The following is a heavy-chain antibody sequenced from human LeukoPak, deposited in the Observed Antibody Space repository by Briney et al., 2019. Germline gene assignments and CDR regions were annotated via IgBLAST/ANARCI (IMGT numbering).Heavy chain of an antibody. V-gene: IGHV4-31*03. Sequence: SETLSLTCTVSGGSISSGGYYWSWIRQHPGKGLEWIGYIYYSGSTYYNPSLKSRVTISVDTSKNQFSLKLSSVTAADTAVYYCARSIADYYGSGSYYYFDYWGQGTLVTVSS. J-gene: IGHJ4*02. CDR1: GGSISSGGYY. D-gene: IGHD3-10*01. CDR3: ARSIADYYGSGSYYYFDY. CDR2: IYYSGST.